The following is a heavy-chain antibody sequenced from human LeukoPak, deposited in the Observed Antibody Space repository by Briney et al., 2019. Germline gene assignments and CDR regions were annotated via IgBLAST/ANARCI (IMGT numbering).Heavy chain of an antibody. V-gene: IGHV3-21*01. J-gene: IGHJ4*02. CDR1: GFTFSNYA. Sequence: PGGSLRLSCAASGFTFSNYAMNWVRQAQGKGLEWVSSIRSSSSYIYYAESVKGRFTISRDNAKNSLYLQMNSLRAEDTALYCCARGGPAARGMSNFDNWGQGTLVTVSS. CDR2: IRSSSSYI. CDR3: ARGGPAARGMSNFDN. D-gene: IGHD2-2*01.